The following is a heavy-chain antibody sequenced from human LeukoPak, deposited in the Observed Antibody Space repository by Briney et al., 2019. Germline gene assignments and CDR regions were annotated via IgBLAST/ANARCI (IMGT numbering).Heavy chain of an antibody. CDR2: FDPEDGET. V-gene: IGHV1-24*01. J-gene: IGHJ4*02. Sequence: ASVKVSCKVSGYTLTELSMHWVRQAPGKGLEWMGGFDPEDGETIYAQKFQGRVTMTEDTSTDTAYMELSSLRSEDTAVYYCATVDSKVRGKIPRYWGQGTLVTVPS. CDR3: ATVDSKVRGKIPRY. D-gene: IGHD3-10*01. CDR1: GYTLTELS.